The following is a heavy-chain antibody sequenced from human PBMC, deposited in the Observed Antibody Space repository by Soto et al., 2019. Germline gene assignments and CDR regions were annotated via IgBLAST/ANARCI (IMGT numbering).Heavy chain of an antibody. CDR2: INHSGST. J-gene: IGHJ5*02. V-gene: IGHV4-34*01. CDR3: ARGGAVVATIRVPRWLDP. Sequence: SETLSLTCAVYGGSFSGYYWSWIRQPPGKGLEWIGEINHSGSTNYNPSLKSRVTISVDTSKNQFSLKLSSVTAADTAVYYCARGGAVVATIRVPRWLDPWGQGTLVTVSS. CDR1: GGSFSGYY. D-gene: IGHD5-12*01.